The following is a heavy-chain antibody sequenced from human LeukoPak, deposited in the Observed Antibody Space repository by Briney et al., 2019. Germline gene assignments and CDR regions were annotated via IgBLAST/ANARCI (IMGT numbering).Heavy chain of an antibody. V-gene: IGHV3-21*01. CDR3: ARDIGGSGSYFLSGTFDY. CDR1: GFTFSSYS. D-gene: IGHD3-10*01. Sequence: GGSLRLSCAASGFTFSSYSMNWVRQAPGKGLEWVSSISSSSSYIYYADSVKGRFTISRDNAKNSLYLQTNSLRAEDTAVYYCARDIGGSGSYFLSGTFDYWGQGTLVTVSS. J-gene: IGHJ4*02. CDR2: ISSSSSYI.